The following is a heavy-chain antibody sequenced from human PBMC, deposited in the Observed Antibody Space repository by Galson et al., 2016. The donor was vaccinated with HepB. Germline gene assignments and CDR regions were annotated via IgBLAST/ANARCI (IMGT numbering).Heavy chain of an antibody. J-gene: IGHJ4*02. V-gene: IGHV4-39*01. D-gene: IGHD3-3*01. CDR2: IYYSGST. Sequence: SETLSLTCTVSGGSISGSSYYWGWIRQPPGKGLEWIGSIYYSGSTYYNPSLKSRVTISVDTSENQFSLKLSSVTAADTAVYYCARTDDFWSGYWSQGTLVTVSS. CDR1: GGSISGSSYY. CDR3: ARTDDFWSGY.